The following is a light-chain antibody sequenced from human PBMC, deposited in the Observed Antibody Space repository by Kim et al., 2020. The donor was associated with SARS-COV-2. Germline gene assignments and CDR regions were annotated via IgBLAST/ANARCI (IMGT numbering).Light chain of an antibody. V-gene: IGLV3-27*01. CDR3: YSAADNILV. CDR2: KYS. Sequence: SGSPGQKARITCSGDVLAKKYARWFQQKPGQAPVLVIYKYSERPSGIPERFSGSSSGTTVTLTISGAQVEDEADYYCYSAADNILVFGGGTKVTVL. J-gene: IGLJ2*01. CDR1: VLAKKY.